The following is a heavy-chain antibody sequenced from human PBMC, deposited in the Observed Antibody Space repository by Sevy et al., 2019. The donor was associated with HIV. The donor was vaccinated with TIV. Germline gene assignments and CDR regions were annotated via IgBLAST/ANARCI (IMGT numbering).Heavy chain of an antibody. CDR3: TRALATADTPEYYFDY. D-gene: IGHD5-12*01. J-gene: IGHJ4*02. Sequence: GGSRRLSCTSSGFTFGDYAMSWFRQAPGKGLEWVAFIRRNSHEPYGGTTEYAASVKGRLTISRDDSKRIAYLQMNSLNTADKVVYYCTRALATADTPEYYFDYWGQGILVTVSS. CDR1: GFTFGDYA. CDR2: IRRNSHEPYGGTT. V-gene: IGHV3-49*03.